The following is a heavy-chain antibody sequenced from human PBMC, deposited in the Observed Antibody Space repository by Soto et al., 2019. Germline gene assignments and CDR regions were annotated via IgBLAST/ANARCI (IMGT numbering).Heavy chain of an antibody. Sequence: PGGSLRLSCAASGFTFSSYAMSWVRQAPGKGLEWVSAISGSSGSTYYADSVKGRFTIPRDNSKNTLYLQMNSLRAEDTAVYYCAKGIGDGPYYDFWSGYRAGYFDYWGQGTLVTVSS. CDR1: GFTFSSYA. CDR2: ISGSSGST. D-gene: IGHD3-3*01. CDR3: AKGIGDGPYYDFWSGYRAGYFDY. V-gene: IGHV3-23*01. J-gene: IGHJ4*02.